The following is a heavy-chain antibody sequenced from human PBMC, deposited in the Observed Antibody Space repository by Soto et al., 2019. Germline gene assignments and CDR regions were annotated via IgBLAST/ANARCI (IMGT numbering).Heavy chain of an antibody. CDR1: GGTFSSYA. CDR2: IIPIFGTA. J-gene: IGHJ6*02. Sequence: GASVKVFCKASGGTFSSYAISWVRQAPGQGLEWMGGIIPIFGTANYAQKFQGRVTITADESTSTAYMELNSLRSEDTAVYYCARGYDYGDLEGYYYYGMDVWGQVTSVTVSS. CDR3: ARGYDYGDLEGYYYYGMDV. V-gene: IGHV1-69*13. D-gene: IGHD4-17*01.